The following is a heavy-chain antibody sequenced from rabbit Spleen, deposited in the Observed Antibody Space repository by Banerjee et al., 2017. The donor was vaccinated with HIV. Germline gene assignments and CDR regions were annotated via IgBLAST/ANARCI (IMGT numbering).Heavy chain of an antibody. CDR2: IDVAKYGTT. V-gene: IGHV1S45*01. J-gene: IGHJ4*01. CDR3: ARDSAGREDFNL. CDR1: GVDFGSRYG. D-gene: IGHD4-2*01. Sequence: QERLEESGGDLVRPGTSLTPTCTTSGVDFGSRYGICWVRQAPGKGLEWIACIDVAKYGTTYYTSWAKGRFTISKTSSTTVTLHMTSLTVADTATYFCARDSAGREDFNLWGPGTLVTVS.